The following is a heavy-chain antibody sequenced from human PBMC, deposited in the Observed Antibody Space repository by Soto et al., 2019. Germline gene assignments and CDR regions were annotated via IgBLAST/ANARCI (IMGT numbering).Heavy chain of an antibody. CDR2: IDPRDSST. D-gene: IGHD3-10*01. CDR1: GYSFTRNW. Sequence: GESLKISCKGSGYSFTRNWITWVRQMPGKGLEWMGRIDPRDSSTDYSPSFQGHVTISADKSTSTAYLQWSSLRASDTAMYYCASHLSPPTYYYGSGSYVAPYYYYYYGMDVWGQGTTVTVSS. CDR3: ASHLSPPTYYYGSGSYVAPYYYYYYGMDV. V-gene: IGHV5-10-1*01. J-gene: IGHJ6*02.